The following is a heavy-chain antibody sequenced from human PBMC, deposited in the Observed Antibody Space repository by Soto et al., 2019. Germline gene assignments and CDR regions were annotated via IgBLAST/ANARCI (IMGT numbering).Heavy chain of an antibody. CDR3: ARSAHFWSVYRPDYYYYDMDV. D-gene: IGHD3-3*02. CDR2: IIPIFGTA. V-gene: IGHV1-69*13. J-gene: IGHJ6*02. CDR1: GYTFTSYG. Sequence: SVKVSCKASGYTFTSYGISWVRQAPGQGLEWMGGIIPIFGTANYAQKFQGRVTITADESTSTAYMEPSSLRSEDTAVYYCARSAHFWSVYRPDYYYYDMDVWGQGTTFT.